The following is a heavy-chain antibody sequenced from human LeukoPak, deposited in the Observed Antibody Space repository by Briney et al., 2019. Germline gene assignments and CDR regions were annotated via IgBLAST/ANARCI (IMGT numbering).Heavy chain of an antibody. CDR3: ARSVLWFGDLGY. Sequence: PSETLSLTCTVSGGSSTDYYWNWIRQSPEKGLEWIGYVYYTGTTYYSPSLKSRVAISLDRSKNQFSLNLNSVTAADTAVYYCARSVLWFGDLGYWGQGILVTVSS. V-gene: IGHV4-59*03. CDR1: GGSSTDYY. J-gene: IGHJ4*02. CDR2: VYYTGTT. D-gene: IGHD3-10*01.